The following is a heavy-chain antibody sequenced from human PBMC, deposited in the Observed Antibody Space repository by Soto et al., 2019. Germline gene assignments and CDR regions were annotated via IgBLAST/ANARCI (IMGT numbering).Heavy chain of an antibody. J-gene: IGHJ4*02. Sequence: QVQLQESGPGLVKPSETLSLTCTVSGGSINSYYWSWIRQPPGKGLEWIGYIYYSGSTNYNPSLKSRVTIAVDTSKNHFSLELRSVTAADTAVYYGARSLRMSAYDLLHWGQGTLVNVSS. CDR1: GGSINSYY. D-gene: IGHD5-12*01. CDR3: ARSLRMSAYDLLH. V-gene: IGHV4-59*01. CDR2: IYYSGST.